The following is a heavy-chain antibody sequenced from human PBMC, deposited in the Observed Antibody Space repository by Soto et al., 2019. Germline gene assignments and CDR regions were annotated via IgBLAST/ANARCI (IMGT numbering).Heavy chain of an antibody. V-gene: IGHV1-69*01. CDR3: ARDKLAYCGGDCYCRAFDI. Sequence: QVQLVQSGAEVKKPGSSVKVSCKASGGTFSSYAISWVRQAPGQGLEWMGGIIPIFGTANYAQKFQGRVTITADESTSTAYMELSSLRSEDTAVYYCARDKLAYCGGDCYCRAFDIWGQGTMVTVSS. CDR2: IIPIFGTA. CDR1: GGTFSSYA. J-gene: IGHJ3*02. D-gene: IGHD2-21*02.